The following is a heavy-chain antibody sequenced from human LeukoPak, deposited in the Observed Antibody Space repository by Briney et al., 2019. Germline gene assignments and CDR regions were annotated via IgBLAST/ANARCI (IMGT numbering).Heavy chain of an antibody. Sequence: SETLSLTCTVSGGSISSHYWSWIRQPPGKGLEWIGYLYDSGSTKDNPSLKSRVTLSADTSKNQFSLRLSSVTAADTAVYYCARDTNLVGAPYFDYWGQGTLVTVSS. CDR2: LYDSGST. V-gene: IGHV4-59*11. D-gene: IGHD1-26*01. CDR1: GGSISSHY. CDR3: ARDTNLVGAPYFDY. J-gene: IGHJ4*02.